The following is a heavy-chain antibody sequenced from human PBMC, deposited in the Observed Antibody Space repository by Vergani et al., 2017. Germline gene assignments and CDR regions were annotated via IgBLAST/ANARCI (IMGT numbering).Heavy chain of an antibody. CDR3: ARHSRYGYNSAWGYY. CDR2: IYPGDSDT. CDR1: GYSFTSYW. D-gene: IGHD5-24*01. V-gene: IGHV5-51*01. Sequence: EVQLVQSGAEVKKPGESLKISCKGSGYSFTSYWSGWVRQMPGKGLEWMGIIYPGDSDTRYSQSFQGQVTISADTSISTAYLQGSSLKASDTAMYYCARHSRYGYNSAWGYYWGQGTLVTVSS. J-gene: IGHJ4*02.